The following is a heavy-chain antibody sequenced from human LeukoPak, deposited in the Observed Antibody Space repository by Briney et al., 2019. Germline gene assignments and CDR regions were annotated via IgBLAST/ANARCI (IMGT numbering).Heavy chain of an antibody. D-gene: IGHD3-9*01. V-gene: IGHV1-18*01. Sequence: ASVTVSFKASGYTFNSYGFSWVRQAPGQGLEWMGWISAYNGNTNYAQKLQGRVTMTTDTSTTTAYMELGSLSSDDTAVYYCAPILTGFYMDYWGRGTLVTVSS. CDR1: GYTFNSYG. CDR3: APILTGFYMDY. J-gene: IGHJ4*02. CDR2: ISAYNGNT.